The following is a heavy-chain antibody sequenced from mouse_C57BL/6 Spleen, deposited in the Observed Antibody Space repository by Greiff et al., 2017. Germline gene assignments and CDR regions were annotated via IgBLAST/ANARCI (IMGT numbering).Heavy chain of an antibody. Sequence: QVQLQQPGAELVMPGASVKLSCKASGYTFTSYWMHWVKQRPGQSLEWIGEIDPSDSYTNYNQKFKGKATLTVDKSSSTAHMQLRSLTSEDSAVYSCASAKYEGDAMDYWGQGTSVTVSS. J-gene: IGHJ4*01. V-gene: IGHV1-69*01. CDR2: IDPSDSYT. CDR1: GYTFTSYW. CDR3: ASAKYEGDAMDY. D-gene: IGHD2-3*01.